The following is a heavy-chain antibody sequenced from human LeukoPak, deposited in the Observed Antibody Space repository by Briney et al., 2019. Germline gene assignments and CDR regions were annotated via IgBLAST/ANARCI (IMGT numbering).Heavy chain of an antibody. Sequence: GRSLRLSCAASGFTFSRYAMHWVRQAPGKGLEWVANIKQDGSEKYYVDSVKGRFTISRDNAKNSLYLQINSLRAEDTAVYYCVYGGSYYVAWGQGTLVTVSS. D-gene: IGHD1-26*01. CDR1: GFTFSRYA. CDR2: IKQDGSEK. CDR3: VYGGSYYVA. V-gene: IGHV3-7*01. J-gene: IGHJ5*02.